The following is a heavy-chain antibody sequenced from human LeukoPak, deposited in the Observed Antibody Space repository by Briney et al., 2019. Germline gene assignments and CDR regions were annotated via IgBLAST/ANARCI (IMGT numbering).Heavy chain of an antibody. V-gene: IGHV1-8*01. CDR1: GYTFSSYE. J-gene: IGHJ5*02. CDR3: VRLFVQEPSGWFDP. Sequence: ASVKVSCKTSGYTFSSYEINWVRQPPGQGLEWMGWMNPNSGNTAYAQKFQGRVTMTRDVSIRTAYMELSSLRSEDTAVYYCVRLFVQEPSGWFDPWGQETLDTVS. CDR2: MNPNSGNT. D-gene: IGHD3-10*01.